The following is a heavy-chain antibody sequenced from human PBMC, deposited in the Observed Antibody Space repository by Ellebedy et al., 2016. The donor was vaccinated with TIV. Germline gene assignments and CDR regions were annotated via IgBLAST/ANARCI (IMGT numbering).Heavy chain of an antibody. J-gene: IGHJ2*01. CDR3: ARAPREYYGSGRDWYFDL. CDR1: GGSISSGGYY. CDR2: IYYSGST. D-gene: IGHD3-10*01. V-gene: IGHV4-31*03. Sequence: SETLSLXXTVSGGSISSGGYYWSWIRQHPGKGLEWIGYIYYSGSTYYNPSLKSRVTISVDTSKNQFSLKLSSVTAADTAVYYCARAPREYYGSGRDWYFDLWGRGTLVTVSS.